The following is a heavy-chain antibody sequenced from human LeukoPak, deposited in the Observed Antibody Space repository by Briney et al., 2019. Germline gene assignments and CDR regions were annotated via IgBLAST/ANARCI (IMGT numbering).Heavy chain of an antibody. V-gene: IGHV3-7*01. CDR2: IKQDGSEK. CDR3: ARDGAAGPYYYSGMDV. CDR1: GITFSSHW. D-gene: IGHD6-13*01. Sequence: GGSLRLSCAASGITFSSHWMSWVRQAPGKGLEWVANIKQDGSEKKYVDSVKGRFTISRDNAKNSLYLQMNSLRAEDTAVYYCARDGAAGPYYYSGMDVWGQGTTVTVSS. J-gene: IGHJ6*02.